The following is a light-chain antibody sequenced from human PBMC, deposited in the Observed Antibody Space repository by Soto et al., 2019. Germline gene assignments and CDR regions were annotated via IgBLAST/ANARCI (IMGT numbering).Light chain of an antibody. Sequence: EIVLTQSPGTLSLSPGERATLSCRASQSVSSSYLAWYQQKPGQAPRLLISGASSRATGIPDRFSGSGSGTDFTLTSSRLEPEDFAVYYCQQYGSAPTTFGQGTKVEIK. CDR2: GAS. V-gene: IGKV3-20*01. CDR3: QQYGSAPTT. J-gene: IGKJ1*01. CDR1: QSVSSSY.